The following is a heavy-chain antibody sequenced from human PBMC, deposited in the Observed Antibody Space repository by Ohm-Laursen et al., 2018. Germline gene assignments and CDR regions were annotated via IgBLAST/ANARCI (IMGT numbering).Heavy chain of an antibody. V-gene: IGHV3-33*01. D-gene: IGHD3-3*01. CDR2: LWYAGSNK. J-gene: IGHJ3*01. CDR3: ARDRTVYGVGNGLDALDV. Sequence: RSLRLSCAASGFNFGAHNMDWVRQAPGKGLEWVSLLWYAGSNKLYAESVKGRFTISRDTSKKTLYLQMSALSAEDTAVYYCARDRTVYGVGNGLDALDVWGQGTMVTVSS. CDR1: GFNFGAHN.